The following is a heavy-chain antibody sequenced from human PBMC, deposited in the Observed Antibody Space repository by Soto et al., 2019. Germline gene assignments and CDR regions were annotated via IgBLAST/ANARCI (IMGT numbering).Heavy chain of an antibody. CDR2: INAGNGNT. V-gene: IGHV1-3*01. CDR1: GYTFTSYA. D-gene: IGHD3-10*01. J-gene: IGHJ3*02. CDR3: AGVGSPLSGIDVSTDAFDI. Sequence: ASVKVSCKASGYTFTSYAMHWVRQAPGQRLEWMGWINAGNGNTKYSQKFQGRVTITRDTSASTAYMELSSLRSEDTAVYYCAGVGSPLSGIDVSTDAFDIWGQGTMVTVSS.